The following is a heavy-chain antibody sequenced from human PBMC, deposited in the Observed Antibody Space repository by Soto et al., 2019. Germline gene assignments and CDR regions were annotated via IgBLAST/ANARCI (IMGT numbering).Heavy chain of an antibody. CDR3: ARDFREAARGVYFDY. V-gene: IGHV3-33*01. D-gene: IGHD6-6*01. CDR2: IWYDGSNK. J-gene: IGHJ4*02. CDR1: GFTFSSYG. Sequence: QVQLVESGGGVVQPGRSLRLSCAASGFTFSSYGMHWVRQAPGKGLEWVAVIWYDGSNKYYADSVKGRFTISRDNSKNTLYLQMNSLRAEDTAVYYCARDFREAARGVYFDYWGQGTLVTVSS.